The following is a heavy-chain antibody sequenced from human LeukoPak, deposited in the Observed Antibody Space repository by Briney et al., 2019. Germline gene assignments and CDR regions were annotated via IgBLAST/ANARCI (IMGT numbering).Heavy chain of an antibody. CDR3: ARQSISGSYYVKAPFFDY. CDR1: GYSISSGYY. V-gene: IGHV4-38-2*01. CDR2: IYYSGST. Sequence: SETLSLTCAVSGYSISSGYYWGWVRQPPGKGLEWIGSIYYSGSTYYNPSLKSRVTISVDTSKNQFSLKLSSVTAADTAVYYCARQSISGSYYVKAPFFDYWGQGTLVTVSS. J-gene: IGHJ4*02. D-gene: IGHD1-26*01.